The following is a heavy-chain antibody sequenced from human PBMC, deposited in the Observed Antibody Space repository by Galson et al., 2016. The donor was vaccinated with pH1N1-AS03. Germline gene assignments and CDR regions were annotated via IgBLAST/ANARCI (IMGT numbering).Heavy chain of an antibody. V-gene: IGHV4/OR15-8*01. CDR3: ARSDGRGDNFGYMRWFDP. CDR2: VYHSGTT. D-gene: IGHD5-12*01. J-gene: IGHJ5*02. CDR1: GGSITSSNW. Sequence: ETLSLTCDVSGGSITSSNWWNWVRQPPGQGLEWIGEVYHSGTTNYNSSLKSRATMSVNKSKNQFSLKLNSVTAADTAVYYCARSDGRGDNFGYMRWFDPWGQGTLVTVSS.